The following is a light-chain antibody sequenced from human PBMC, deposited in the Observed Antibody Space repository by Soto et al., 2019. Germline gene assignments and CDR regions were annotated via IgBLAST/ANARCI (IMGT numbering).Light chain of an antibody. CDR2: DVA. J-gene: IGLJ1*01. CDR3: MSFTSSNTYV. V-gene: IGLV2-14*03. Sequence: QSALTQPASVSGSPGQSITISCTGTSSDVGAYNFVSWYQHHPDKAPKVVIYDVANRPSGVSYRFSASKSGNTASLTISGLQAEDVADYYCMSFTSSNTYVFGTGTKLTVL. CDR1: SSDVGAYNF.